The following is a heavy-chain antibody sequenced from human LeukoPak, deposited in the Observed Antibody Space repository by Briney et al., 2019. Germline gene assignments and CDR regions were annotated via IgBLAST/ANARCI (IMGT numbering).Heavy chain of an antibody. Sequence: PSETLSLTCTVSGGSISSYYWSWIRQPPGKRLEWIGYIYSSGSTNYNPSLKSRVTIFVDTSKNQFSLKLSSVTAADTAVYYCARRSSTWSFDYWGQGTLVTVSS. CDR2: IYSSGST. CDR1: GGSISSYY. CDR3: ARRSSTWSFDY. J-gene: IGHJ4*02. D-gene: IGHD6-13*01. V-gene: IGHV4-59*08.